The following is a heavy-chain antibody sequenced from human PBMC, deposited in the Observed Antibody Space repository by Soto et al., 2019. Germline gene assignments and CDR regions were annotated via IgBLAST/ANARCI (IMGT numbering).Heavy chain of an antibody. V-gene: IGHV3-23*01. CDR3: VKNNDLRTGSLDV. D-gene: IGHD3-3*01. J-gene: IGHJ6*02. CDR2: ISGSGGST. Sequence: PGGSLRLSWAASGFTLNSYAMSWVRQAPGKGLKWVSAISGSGGSTYYADSVKGRFTISRDNSKNTLYLQMNSLRAEDTAVYYCVKNNDLRTGSLDVWRPGTRVTV. CDR1: GFTLNSYA.